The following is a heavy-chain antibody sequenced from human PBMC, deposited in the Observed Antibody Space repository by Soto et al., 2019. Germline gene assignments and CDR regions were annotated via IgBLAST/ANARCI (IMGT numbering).Heavy chain of an antibody. CDR2: ILYTGTT. Sequence: PSETLSLTCTVSGGSISKSNYFWGWIRQAPGKGLEWIASILYTGTTSYNSSLKSRVAISVDTSKNQFSLKLSSVTAADTAVYYCARLGWGNGDSDYWGQGTLVTVSS. J-gene: IGHJ4*02. CDR1: GGSISKSNYF. CDR3: ARLGWGNGDSDY. V-gene: IGHV4-39*01. D-gene: IGHD2-21*01.